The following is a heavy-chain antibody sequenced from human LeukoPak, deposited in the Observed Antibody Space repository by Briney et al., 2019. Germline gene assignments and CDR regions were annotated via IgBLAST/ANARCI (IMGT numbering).Heavy chain of an antibody. D-gene: IGHD3-22*01. CDR1: GHSISSSNYY. CDR2: IYYSRSI. CDR3: ARLLVYRRGYRSSYYFDY. Sequence: PSETLSLTCTVSGHSISSSNYYWGWHPQPPGKGLEWIVSIYYSRSICYNPSLQSHLTISDDTTKNQFSLKLSAVTAADTAVYYCARLLVYRRGYRSSYYFDYWGQGTLVTVSS. J-gene: IGHJ4*02. V-gene: IGHV4-39*01.